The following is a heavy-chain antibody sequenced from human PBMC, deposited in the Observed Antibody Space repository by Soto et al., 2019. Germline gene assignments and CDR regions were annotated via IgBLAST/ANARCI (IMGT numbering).Heavy chain of an antibody. CDR2: IKRKSDGGTT. CDR1: GVPFSNAW. J-gene: IGHJ5*02. Sequence: GGSLRLSCAASGVPFSNAWMSWVRQAPGKGLEWVGRIKRKSDGGTTDYAAPVKGRFIISRDDSKNTLYLQMTSLKTEDTAVYFCTRTTPYDFCRGNYTGWFDPWGQGTLVTVSS. CDR3: TRTTPYDFCRGNYTGWFDP. D-gene: IGHD3-3*01. V-gene: IGHV3-15*05.